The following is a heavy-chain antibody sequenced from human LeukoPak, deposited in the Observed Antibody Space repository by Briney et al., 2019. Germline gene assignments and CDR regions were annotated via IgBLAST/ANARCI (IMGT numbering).Heavy chain of an antibody. Sequence: PSETLSLTCTVSGGSISSSSYYWGWIRQPPGKGLEWIGSIYYSGSTYYNPSLKSRVTISVDTSKNQFSLKLSSVTAADTAVYYCAREGNYYDSSGSIDPWGQGTLVTVSS. CDR1: GGSISSSSYY. CDR2: IYYSGST. D-gene: IGHD3-22*01. V-gene: IGHV4-39*07. CDR3: AREGNYYDSSGSIDP. J-gene: IGHJ5*02.